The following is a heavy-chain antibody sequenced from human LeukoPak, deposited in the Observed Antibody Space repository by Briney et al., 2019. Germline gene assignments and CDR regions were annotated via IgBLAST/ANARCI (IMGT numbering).Heavy chain of an antibody. V-gene: IGHV5-51*01. Sequence: SGESLKISCKGSGYSFTSYWIGWVRQMPGKGLEWMGIIYPGDSDTRYSPSFQGQVTISADKSISTAYLQWSSLKASDTAMYYCARRSNYYGSGEGNYFDYWGQGTLVTVSS. J-gene: IGHJ4*02. CDR1: GYSFTSYW. CDR2: IYPGDSDT. CDR3: ARRSNYYGSGEGNYFDY. D-gene: IGHD3-10*01.